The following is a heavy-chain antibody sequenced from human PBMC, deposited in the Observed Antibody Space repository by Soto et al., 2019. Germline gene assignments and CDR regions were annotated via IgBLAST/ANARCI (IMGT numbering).Heavy chain of an antibody. V-gene: IGHV4-59*01. CDR1: GGSISSNY. CDR2: VYNSGST. Sequence: SETLSLTCTVSGGSISSNYWTWIRQPPGKGLEWIGYVYNSGSTNYNPSLKSRVTISEDTSKSQFSLEVNSMTAADTAVYYCARYRREAVAGYTLDNWGQGILVTVSS. J-gene: IGHJ4*02. D-gene: IGHD6-13*01. CDR3: ARYRREAVAGYTLDN.